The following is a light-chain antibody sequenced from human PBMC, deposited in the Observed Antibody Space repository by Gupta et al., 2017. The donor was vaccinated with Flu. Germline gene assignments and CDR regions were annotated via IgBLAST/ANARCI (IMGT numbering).Light chain of an antibody. V-gene: IGKV3-11*01. CDR1: QSVRNY. Sequence: EIVLTQSPATLSLSPGERATLSCRTSQSVRNYLAWYQQKPGRAPRLLIYDASNRATGIPARFSGSGSGTDFTLTISSLEPEDVAVYYCQQRDNWPRTFGQGTKVEIK. J-gene: IGKJ1*01. CDR3: QQRDNWPRT. CDR2: DAS.